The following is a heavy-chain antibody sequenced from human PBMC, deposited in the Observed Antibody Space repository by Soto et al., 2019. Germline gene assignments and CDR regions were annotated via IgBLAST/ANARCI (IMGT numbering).Heavy chain of an antibody. J-gene: IGHJ6*03. CDR3: ARLGEGFGELPRPYYYYYMDV. Sequence: GESLKISCKGSGYSFTSYWIGWVRQMPGKGLEWMGIIYPGDSDTRYSPSFQGQVTISADKSISTAYLQWSSLKASDTAMYYCARLGEGFGELPRPYYYYYMDVWGKGTTVTVSS. CDR2: IYPGDSDT. V-gene: IGHV5-51*01. D-gene: IGHD3-10*01. CDR1: GYSFTSYW.